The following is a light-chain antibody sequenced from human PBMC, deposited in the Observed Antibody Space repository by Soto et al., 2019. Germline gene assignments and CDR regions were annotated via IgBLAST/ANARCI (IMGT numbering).Light chain of an antibody. J-gene: IGKJ1*01. V-gene: IGKV3-15*01. CDR3: QHYNYWPPKT. CDR2: GAY. Sequence: EIVMTQSPATLSVSPGERTTLSCRASQSVGNNLAGYQQKPGQDPRLLIYGAYTRATAIPARFSGSGSGRDFTLTISSLQSEDFAVYYCQHYNYWPPKTFGQGTKVDIK. CDR1: QSVGNN.